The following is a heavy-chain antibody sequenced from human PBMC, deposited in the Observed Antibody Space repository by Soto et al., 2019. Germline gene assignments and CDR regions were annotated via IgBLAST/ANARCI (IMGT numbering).Heavy chain of an antibody. CDR2: IIPIQGKA. D-gene: IGHD2-21*01. Sequence: QVQLVQSGAELKKPGSSVKVSCEASGGSFTSYSFTWVRQAPGQGLEWMGRIIPIQGKANYALKFQDRVTITADRYTRTVYMVLTSLRREDTAVYFCAKSLLFVDHGYMDVWGKGTTVTGSS. V-gene: IGHV1-69*02. CDR1: GGSFTSYS. CDR3: AKSLLFVDHGYMDV. J-gene: IGHJ6*03.